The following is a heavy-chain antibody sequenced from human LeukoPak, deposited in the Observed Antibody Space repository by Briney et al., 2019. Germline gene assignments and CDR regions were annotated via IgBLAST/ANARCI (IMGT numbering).Heavy chain of an antibody. V-gene: IGHV1/OR15-1*04. CDR3: ARDKYSGNDAFDI. Sequence: ASVKVSCKASGYIFTDYYMHWVRQAPGQELGWMGRINPNSGGINYAQKFQGRVTMTRDTSISTAYMELSRLRSDDTAVYYCARDKYSGNDAFDIWGQGTMVTVSS. CDR2: INPNSGGI. CDR1: GYIFTDYY. D-gene: IGHD1-26*01. J-gene: IGHJ3*02.